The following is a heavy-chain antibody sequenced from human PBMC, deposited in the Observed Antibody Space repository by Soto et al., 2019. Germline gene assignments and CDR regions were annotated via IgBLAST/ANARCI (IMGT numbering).Heavy chain of an antibody. J-gene: IGHJ4*02. V-gene: IGHV3-30*03. CDR3: VRDNGSRGSPFDS. D-gene: IGHD1-26*01. Sequence: QVQLVESGGGLGPPGRSRRLSCAVSGFTFSYHAMHWVRRAPGEGLAWVALISSDGSVANYADSVKSRFTISRDNSRHTLYLQMNNLTGEDTAIYYCVRDNGSRGSPFDSWGQGTLVTVSS. CDR2: ISSDGSVA. CDR1: GFTFSYHA.